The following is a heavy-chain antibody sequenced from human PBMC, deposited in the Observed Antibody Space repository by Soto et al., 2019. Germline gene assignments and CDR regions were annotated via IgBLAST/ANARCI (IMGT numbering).Heavy chain of an antibody. Sequence: QVQLVQSGAEVKKPGSSVKVSCKASGGTFSSYTISWVRQAPGQGLEWMGRIIPILGIANYAQKFQGRGTITADKSTSTAYMELSSLRSEDTAVYYCARDRIAVADHDYWGQGTLVTVSS. V-gene: IGHV1-69*08. CDR1: GGTFSSYT. CDR3: ARDRIAVADHDY. J-gene: IGHJ4*02. D-gene: IGHD6-19*01. CDR2: IIPILGIA.